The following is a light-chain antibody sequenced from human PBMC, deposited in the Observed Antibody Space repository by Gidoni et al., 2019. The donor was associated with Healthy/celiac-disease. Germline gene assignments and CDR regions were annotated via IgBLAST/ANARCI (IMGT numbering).Light chain of an antibody. CDR3: QQYNSL. J-gene: IGKJ1*01. Sequence: QITQSPSTLSASVGDRVTITCRASQSISSWLASYQQKPGKAPKLLIYKASSLESGVPSRFSGSGSGTEFTLTISSLQPDDFATYYCQQYNSLFGQGTKVEIK. V-gene: IGKV1-5*03. CDR1: QSISSW. CDR2: KAS.